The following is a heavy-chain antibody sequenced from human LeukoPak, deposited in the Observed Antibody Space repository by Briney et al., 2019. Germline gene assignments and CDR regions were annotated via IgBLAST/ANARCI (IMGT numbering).Heavy chain of an antibody. D-gene: IGHD3-22*01. V-gene: IGHV1-69*05. CDR3: ARAQNYYDSSGYYTAWFDP. CDR1: GGTFSSYA. J-gene: IGHJ5*02. Sequence: GASVKVSCKASGGTFSSYAISWVRQAPGQGLEWMGGIIPIFGTANYAQKFQGRVTITTDESTSTAYMKLSSLRSEDTAVYYCARAQNYYDSSGYYTAWFDPWGQGTLVTVSS. CDR2: IIPIFGTA.